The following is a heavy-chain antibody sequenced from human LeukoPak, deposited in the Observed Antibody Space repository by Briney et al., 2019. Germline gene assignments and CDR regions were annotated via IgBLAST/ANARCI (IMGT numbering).Heavy chain of an antibody. CDR3: ARWELAAFDI. D-gene: IGHD1-26*01. Sequence: SETLSLTRAVSGYSISSSNWWGWIRQPPGKGLEWIGYIYYSGSTNYNPSLKSRVTMSVDTSKNQFSLKLSSVTALDTAVYYCARWELAAFDIWGQGTMVTVSS. V-gene: IGHV4-28*06. J-gene: IGHJ3*02. CDR1: GYSISSSNW. CDR2: IYYSGST.